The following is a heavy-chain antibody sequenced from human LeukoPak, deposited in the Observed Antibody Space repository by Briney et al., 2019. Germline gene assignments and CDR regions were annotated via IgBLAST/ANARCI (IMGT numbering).Heavy chain of an antibody. D-gene: IGHD3/OR15-3a*01. Sequence: SETLSLTCSVSGGFVTSQEYYWAWIRQPPGRGLEWIGAAFYGGSTYYNPSLKSRATISVDTSQNQFSLKLTSVTAADTAAFYCAAYDVSTGRPLDPWGPGTLVTVSS. CDR2: AFYGGST. CDR1: GGFVTSQEYY. CDR3: AAYDVSTGRPLDP. J-gene: IGHJ5*02. V-gene: IGHV4-39*01.